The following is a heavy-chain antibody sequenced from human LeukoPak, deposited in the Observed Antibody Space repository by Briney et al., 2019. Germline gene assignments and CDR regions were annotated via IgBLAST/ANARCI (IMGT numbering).Heavy chain of an antibody. CDR3: AKEETGSYSVGSFDY. CDR1: GFTFSSYA. J-gene: IGHJ4*02. Sequence: GGSLRLSCAASGFTFSSYAMNGVRQAPGKGLEWVLGISGSGGSTYNADSVKGRFTISRDNSKNTLYLQMNSLRVEDTAVYYCAKEETGSYSVGSFDYWGQGTLVTVSS. CDR2: ISGSGGST. V-gene: IGHV3-23*01. D-gene: IGHD1-26*01.